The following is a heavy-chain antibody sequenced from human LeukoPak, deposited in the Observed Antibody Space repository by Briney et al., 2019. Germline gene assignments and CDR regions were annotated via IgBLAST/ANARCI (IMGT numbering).Heavy chain of an antibody. Sequence: PGGSLRLSCAASGFTFSSYSMNWVRQAPGKGLEWVSYISSSSSTIYYADSVKGRFTISRDNAKNSLYLQMNSLRAEDTAVYYCARLYSSSWYFLGQGVYYYMDVWGKGTTVTVSS. CDR3: ARLYSSSWYFLGQGVYYYMDV. CDR1: GFTFSSYS. D-gene: IGHD6-13*01. V-gene: IGHV3-48*04. CDR2: ISSSSSTI. J-gene: IGHJ6*03.